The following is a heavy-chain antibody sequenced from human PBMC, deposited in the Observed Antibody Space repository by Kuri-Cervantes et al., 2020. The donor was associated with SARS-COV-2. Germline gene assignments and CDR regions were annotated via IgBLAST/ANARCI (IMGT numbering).Heavy chain of an antibody. J-gene: IGHJ5*02. CDR1: GYTFTSYY. V-gene: IGHV1-46*01. D-gene: IGHD6-13*01. CDR2: INPSGGST. Sequence: ASVKVSCKASGYTFTSYYMHWVRQAPGQGLEWMGIINPSGGSTSYAQKFQGRVTMTTDTSTSTAYMELRSLRPDDTAVYYCARGHTSSSWDNWFDPWGQGTLVTVSS. CDR3: ARGHTSSSWDNWFDP.